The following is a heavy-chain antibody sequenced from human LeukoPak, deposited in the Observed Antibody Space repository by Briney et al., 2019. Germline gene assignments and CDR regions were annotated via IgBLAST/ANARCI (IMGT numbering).Heavy chain of an antibody. CDR2: INSDGSST. D-gene: IGHD4-17*01. CDR3: ARYITVTDAFDI. Sequence: PGGSLRLSCAASGFTFSSYWMHWVRQAPGKGRVWVSRINSDGSSTSYADSVKGRFTISRDNAKNTLYLQMNSLRAEDTAVYYCARYITVTDAFDIWGQGTMVTVSS. V-gene: IGHV3-74*01. J-gene: IGHJ3*02. CDR1: GFTFSSYW.